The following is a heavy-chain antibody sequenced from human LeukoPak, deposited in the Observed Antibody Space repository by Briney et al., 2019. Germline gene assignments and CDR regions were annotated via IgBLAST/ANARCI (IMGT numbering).Heavy chain of an antibody. D-gene: IGHD6-19*01. CDR1: GVSISSYY. J-gene: IGHJ4*02. V-gene: IGHV4-4*07. Sequence: MPSETLSLTCTVSGVSISSYYWSWIRQPAGKGLEWIGRIYTSGITDYNPSLKSRVTMSVDTSKNQFSLKLSSVTAADTAVYYCARKSSSGWYFDYWGQGTLVTVSS. CDR3: ARKSSSGWYFDY. CDR2: IYTSGIT.